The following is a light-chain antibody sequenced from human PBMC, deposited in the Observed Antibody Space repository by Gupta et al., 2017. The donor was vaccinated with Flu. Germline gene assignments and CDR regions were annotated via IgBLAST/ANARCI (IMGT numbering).Light chain of an antibody. CDR2: DVT. CDR3: SSYTSGSTFYV. J-gene: IGLJ1*01. CDR1: SSDVGRSDS. V-gene: IGLV2-14*01. Sequence: HSALTQPATVSGSPGQSITISCSGTSSDVGRSDSVSWYQQHPDNAPKLIIFDVTNRPSGVSSRFSGSKSGNTASLTISGLQAEHETDYYCSSYTSGSTFYVFGTGTKVTVL.